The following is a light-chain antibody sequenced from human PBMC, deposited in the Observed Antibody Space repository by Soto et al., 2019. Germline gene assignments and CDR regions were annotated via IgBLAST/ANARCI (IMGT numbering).Light chain of an antibody. J-gene: IGLJ1*01. CDR1: SSDVGSHNL. V-gene: IGLV2-23*02. CDR2: EVN. Sequence: HSALTQPASVSGSPGQSITISCTGTSSDVGSHNLVSWYQQHPGKAPKLIIYEVNKRPSGVSNRFSGSKSGNTASLTIFGLQTEDEADYYCCSFAGSGTYVFGTGTKVTVL. CDR3: CSFAGSGTYV.